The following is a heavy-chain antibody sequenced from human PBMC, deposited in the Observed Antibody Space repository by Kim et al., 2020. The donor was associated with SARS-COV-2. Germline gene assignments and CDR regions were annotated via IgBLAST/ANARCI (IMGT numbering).Heavy chain of an antibody. J-gene: IGHJ4*02. CDR1: GYTFTGYY. CDR2: INPNSGGT. D-gene: IGHD2-8*01. V-gene: IGHV1-2*06. CDR3: ARECTNGVCYLDY. Sequence: ASVKVSCKASGYTFTGYYMHWVRQAPGQGLEWMGRINPNSGGTNYAQKFQGRVTMTRDTSISTAYMELSRLRSDDTAVYYCARECTNGVCYLDYWGQGTLVTVSS.